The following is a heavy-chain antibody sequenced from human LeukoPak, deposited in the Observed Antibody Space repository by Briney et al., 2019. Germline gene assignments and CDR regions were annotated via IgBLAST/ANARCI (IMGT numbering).Heavy chain of an antibody. CDR3: ARAPQATVTSYSYYYMDV. J-gene: IGHJ6*03. V-gene: IGHV4-61*02. Sequence: TSQTLSLTCTVSRGSISSGDYSWSWIRQPAGKGLEWIWRIYTSGSTNYNPSLQSRVTISVDTSKNHFSLNLSSVTAADTAVYYCARAPQATVTSYSYYYMDVWGKGTTVTVSS. CDR2: IYTSGST. CDR1: RGSISSGDYS. D-gene: IGHD4-11*01.